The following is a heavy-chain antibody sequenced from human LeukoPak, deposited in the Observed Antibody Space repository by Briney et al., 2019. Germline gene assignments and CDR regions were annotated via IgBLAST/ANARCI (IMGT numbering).Heavy chain of an antibody. CDR2: IIPILRIA. CDR1: GGTFSSYA. D-gene: IGHD3-22*01. V-gene: IGHV1-69*04. CDR3: AKESGYYDSSGYPT. J-gene: IGHJ5*02. Sequence: SVKVSCKASGGTFSSYAISWVRQAPGQGLEWMGRIIPILRIANYAQKFQGRVTITADKSTSTAYMELSSLRSEDTAVYYCAKESGYYDSSGYPTWGQGTLVTVSS.